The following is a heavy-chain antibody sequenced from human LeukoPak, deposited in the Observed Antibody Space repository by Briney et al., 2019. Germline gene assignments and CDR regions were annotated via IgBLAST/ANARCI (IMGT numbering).Heavy chain of an antibody. CDR1: GFTVSSNY. V-gene: IGHV3-66*01. Sequence: GGSLRLSCAASGFTVSSNYMSWVRQAPGKGLEWVSVIYSGGSTYYADSVKGRFTISRDNSKNTLYLQMNSLRAEDTAVYYCARDEIIVRELSAWGQGTLVTVSS. D-gene: IGHD3-16*02. CDR3: ARDEIIVRELSA. J-gene: IGHJ5*02. CDR2: IYSGGST.